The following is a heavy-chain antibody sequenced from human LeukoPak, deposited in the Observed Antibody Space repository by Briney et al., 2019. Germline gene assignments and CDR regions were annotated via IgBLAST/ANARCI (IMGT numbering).Heavy chain of an antibody. CDR1: GFTFSSYC. J-gene: IGHJ5*02. Sequence: GGSLRLSCAASGFTFSSYCMHWVRQAPGKGLVWVSRINSDGSSTSYADSVKGRFTISRDNAKNTLYLQMNSLRAEDTAVYYCASSARPLYWFDPWGQGTLVTVSS. CDR3: ASSARPLYWFDP. CDR2: INSDGSST. D-gene: IGHD6-6*01. V-gene: IGHV3-74*01.